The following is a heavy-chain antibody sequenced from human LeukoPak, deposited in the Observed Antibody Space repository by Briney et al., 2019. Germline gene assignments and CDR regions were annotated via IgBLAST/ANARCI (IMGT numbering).Heavy chain of an antibody. J-gene: IGHJ3*02. CDR2: ISGSGGST. Sequence: PGGSLRLSCAASGFTFGSYAMSWVRQAPGKGLEWVSAISGSGGSTYYADSVKGRFTISRDNSKNTLYLQMNSLRAEDTAVYYCAKFDRGITMIVVDPHAFDIWSQGTMVTVSS. CDR3: AKFDRGITMIVVDPHAFDI. CDR1: GFTFGSYA. D-gene: IGHD3-22*01. V-gene: IGHV3-23*01.